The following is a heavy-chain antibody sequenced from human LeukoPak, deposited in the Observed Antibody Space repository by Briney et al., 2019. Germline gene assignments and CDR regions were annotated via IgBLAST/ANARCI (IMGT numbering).Heavy chain of an antibody. CDR3: ARYTSGWSYDY. CDR1: GGSISSCCYY. V-gene: IGHV4-39*01. J-gene: IGHJ4*02. CDR2: IFYSGST. Sequence: SETLSLTCTVSGGSISSCCYYWGWIRQPPGKGLEWSGSIFYSGSTYYNPSLKSRVTISVDTSKNQFSLKLNSVTAADTAIYYCARYTSGWSYDYWGQGTLVTVSS. D-gene: IGHD6-19*01.